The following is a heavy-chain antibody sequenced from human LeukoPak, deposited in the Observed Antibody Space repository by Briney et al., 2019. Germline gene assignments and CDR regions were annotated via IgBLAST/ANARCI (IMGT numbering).Heavy chain of an antibody. V-gene: IGHV3-30*04. CDR3: ARGGGLDV. Sequence: GGSLRLSCAASGFTFSSYAMHWVRQAPGKGLERVAVISYDGSNKYYADSVKGRFTISRDNSKNTLYLQMNSLRAEDTAVYYCARGGGLDVWGQGATVTVSS. CDR1: GFTFSSYA. D-gene: IGHD3-16*01. CDR2: ISYDGSNK. J-gene: IGHJ6*02.